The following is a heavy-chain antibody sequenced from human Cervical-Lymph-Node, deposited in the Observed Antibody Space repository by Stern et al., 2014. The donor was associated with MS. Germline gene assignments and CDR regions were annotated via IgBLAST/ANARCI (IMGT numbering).Heavy chain of an antibody. CDR3: AREVAGHRLGMMDV. D-gene: IGHD6-19*01. CDR2: INPSGGST. CDR1: GYTFTSYY. J-gene: IGHJ6*02. Sequence: QLVESGAEVNKPGASVQVSCKASGYTFTSYYMHWVRQAPGQGLEWMVIINPSGGSTRYAQKFQGRVTMTRDTSTSTVYMELSSLRSEDTAVYYCAREVAGHRLGMMDVWGQGTTVTVSS. V-gene: IGHV1-46*01.